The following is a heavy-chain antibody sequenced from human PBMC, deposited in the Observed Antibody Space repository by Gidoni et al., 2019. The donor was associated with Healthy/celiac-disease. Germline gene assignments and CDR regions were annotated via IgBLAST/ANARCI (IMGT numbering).Heavy chain of an antibody. CDR1: GDSVSSNSPA. CDR2: TYYRSKWYN. J-gene: IGHJ3*02. D-gene: IGHD3-22*01. V-gene: IGHV6-1*01. Sequence: QVQLQPSAPGLVKPSQTLSRTCAISGDSVSSNSPAWNWIRQSPSRGLEWLGRTYYRSKWYNDYAVSVKSRITINPDTSKNQFSLQLNSVTPEDTAVYYCARDRTAGMIVKGEFDIWGQGTMVTVSS. CDR3: ARDRTAGMIVKGEFDI.